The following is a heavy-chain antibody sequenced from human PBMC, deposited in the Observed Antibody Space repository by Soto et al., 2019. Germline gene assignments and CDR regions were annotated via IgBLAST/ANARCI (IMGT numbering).Heavy chain of an antibody. CDR2: INSDGSST. J-gene: IGHJ6*03. CDR1: GFTFSSYW. D-gene: IGHD6-13*01. CDR3: ASGGAAHPFYYYYYMDV. V-gene: IGHV3-74*01. Sequence: GGSLRLSCAASGFTFSSYWMHWVRQAPGKGLVWVSRINSDGSSTSYADSVKGRFTISRDNAKNKLYLQMNSLRAEDTAVYYCASGGAAHPFYYYYYMDVWGKGTTVTVSS.